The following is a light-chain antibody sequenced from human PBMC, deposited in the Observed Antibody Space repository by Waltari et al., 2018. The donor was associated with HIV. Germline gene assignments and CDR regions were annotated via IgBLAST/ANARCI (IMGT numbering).Light chain of an antibody. Sequence: SALTQPASVSGSPGQSITISCLGASSDIGSFYYFSWYQQHPDKAPKLILYDVTYRPSGVSGRFSGSRSGSMASLTISGLQPEDEADYFCCSYSDSGTILFGGGTRVTVL. V-gene: IGLV2-14*03. CDR2: DVT. CDR1: SSDIGSFYY. J-gene: IGLJ2*01. CDR3: CSYSDSGTIL.